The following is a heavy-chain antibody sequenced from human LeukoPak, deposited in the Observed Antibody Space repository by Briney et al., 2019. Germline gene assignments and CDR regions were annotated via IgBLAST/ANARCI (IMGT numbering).Heavy chain of an antibody. Sequence: SETLSLTCTVSGGSISSYYWSWIRQPPGKGLEWIGYIYYSGSTNYNPSLKSRVTISVDTSKNQFSLKLSSVTAADTAVYYCAGSHRAFDIWGQGTMVTVSS. D-gene: IGHD1-14*01. CDR2: IYYSGST. CDR1: GGSISSYY. CDR3: AGSHRAFDI. J-gene: IGHJ3*02. V-gene: IGHV4-59*01.